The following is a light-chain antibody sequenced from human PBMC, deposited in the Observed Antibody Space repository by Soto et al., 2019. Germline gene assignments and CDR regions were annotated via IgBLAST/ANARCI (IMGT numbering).Light chain of an antibody. V-gene: IGLV2-14*01. CDR3: SSYTSSDTYV. CDR1: SSDVGGYNY. J-gene: IGLJ1*01. Sequence: ALTQPASVSGSPGQSITISCTGTSSDVGGYNYVSWYQQHPGEAPKLMIYEVSNQPSGVSNRFSGSKSGNTASLTISGLQAEDEADYYCSSYTSSDTYVFGTGTKVTVL. CDR2: EVS.